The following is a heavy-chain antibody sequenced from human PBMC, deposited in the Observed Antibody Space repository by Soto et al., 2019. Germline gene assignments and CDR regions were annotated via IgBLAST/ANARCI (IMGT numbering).Heavy chain of an antibody. V-gene: IGHV3-33*01. Sequence: HPGGSLRLSCAASGFTFSRYGMHWVRQAPGEGLEWVAVIWYDGSNKYYADSVKGRFTISRDNSKNTLYLQMSSLRADDTAVYYCARPYDTTGYYSLVYWGQGALVTVSS. CDR2: IWYDGSNK. J-gene: IGHJ4*02. D-gene: IGHD3-22*01. CDR3: ARPYDTTGYYSLVY. CDR1: GFTFSRYG.